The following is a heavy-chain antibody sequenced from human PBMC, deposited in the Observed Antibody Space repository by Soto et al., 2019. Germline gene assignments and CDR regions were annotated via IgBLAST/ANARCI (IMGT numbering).Heavy chain of an antibody. CDR1: GFTFSSHS. Sequence: EVQLVESGGGLAQPGGSLRLSCAASGFTFSSHSMNWVRQAPGKGLEWVSYISSSSSTIYYADSVNGRFTISRDNAKNSLYLQMNSLRDEDTAVYYCARDGGSGDPRCLVDYWGQGTLVTVSS. CDR2: ISSSSSTI. V-gene: IGHV3-48*02. D-gene: IGHD2-15*01. J-gene: IGHJ4*02. CDR3: ARDGGSGDPRCLVDY.